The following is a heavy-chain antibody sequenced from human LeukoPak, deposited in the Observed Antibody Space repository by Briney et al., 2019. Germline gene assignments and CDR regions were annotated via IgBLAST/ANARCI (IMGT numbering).Heavy chain of an antibody. CDR3: ARKTSEFDC. V-gene: IGHV3-23*01. J-gene: IGHJ4*02. Sequence: GGSLRLSCAASGFAFTSYAMTWVRQAPGKGLEWVSSISAGGGSTYYADSVKGRFTISRDNSQNTLYLQMNSLRAEDTAIYYCARKTSEFDCWGQGTLVTVS. CDR2: ISAGGGST. CDR1: GFAFTSYA.